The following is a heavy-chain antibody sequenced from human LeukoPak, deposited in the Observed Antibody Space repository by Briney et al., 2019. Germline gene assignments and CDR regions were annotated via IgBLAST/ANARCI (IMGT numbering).Heavy chain of an antibody. CDR1: GGSISNYY. V-gene: IGHV4-59*01. Sequence: SQTLSLTCTVSGGSISNYYWSWIRQPPGKGLEWIGYIYYSGSTNYNPSLKSRVTISVDTSKNQFSLKLSSVTAADTAVYYCARDPRGLLWFGELWGFDPWGQGTLVTVSS. CDR3: ARDPRGLLWFGELWGFDP. D-gene: IGHD3-10*01. CDR2: IYYSGST. J-gene: IGHJ5*02.